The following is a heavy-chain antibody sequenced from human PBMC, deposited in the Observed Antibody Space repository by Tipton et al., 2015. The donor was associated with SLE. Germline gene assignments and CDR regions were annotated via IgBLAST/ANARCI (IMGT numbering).Heavy chain of an antibody. CDR1: GFTFSSSA. CDR3: AKFEKTTDFYLDS. D-gene: IGHD1/OR15-1a*01. CDR2: ISGGGGST. J-gene: IGHJ4*02. V-gene: IGHV3-23*01. Sequence: SLRLSCATSGFTFSSSALRWVRRAPGKGLEWVSAISGGGGSTYYADFVKGRFSMSIDKSKKTLFLQMNSLRVGDTATYYCAKFEKTTDFYLDSWGQGTLVSVSS.